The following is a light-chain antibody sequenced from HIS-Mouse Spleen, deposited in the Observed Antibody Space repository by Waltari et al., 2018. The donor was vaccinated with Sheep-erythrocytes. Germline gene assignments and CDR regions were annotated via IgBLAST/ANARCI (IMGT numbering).Light chain of an antibody. CDR2: EGS. CDR3: CSYAGSSTPWV. V-gene: IGLV2-23*01. J-gene: IGLJ3*02. CDR1: SSAVGCSNL. Sequence: QSALTQPASVSGSPGQSITISCTGASSAVGCSNLSPRYQQHPGKAPKLMIYEGSKRPSGVSNRFSGSKSGNTASLTISGVQAEDEADYYCCSYAGSSTPWVFGGGTKLTVL.